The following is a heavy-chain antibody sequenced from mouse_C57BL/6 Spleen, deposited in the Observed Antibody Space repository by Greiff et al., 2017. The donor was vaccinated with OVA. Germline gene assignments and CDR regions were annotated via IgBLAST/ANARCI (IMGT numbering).Heavy chain of an antibody. CDR3: ARQGWLLGDDY. D-gene: IGHD2-3*01. J-gene: IGHJ2*01. V-gene: IGHV1-22*01. CDR1: GYTFTDYN. CDR2: INPNNGGT. Sequence: VQLQQSGPELVKPGASVKMCCKASGYTFTDYNMHWVKQSHGKSLEWIGYINPNNGGTSYNQKFKGKATLTVNKSSSTAYMELRSLTSEDSAVYYCARQGWLLGDDYWGQGTTLTVSS.